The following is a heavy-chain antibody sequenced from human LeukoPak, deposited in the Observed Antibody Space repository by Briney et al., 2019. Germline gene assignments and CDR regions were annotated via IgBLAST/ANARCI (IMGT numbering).Heavy chain of an antibody. CDR3: ARTTEAHSWQTRYYSYYMDV. J-gene: IGHJ6*03. Sequence: GGSLRLSCAASGFTFSSSAMSWVRQAPGKGLEWVSAISGIGGSTYYADSVKGRFTISRDNSKNTLYLQMNSLRAEDTAVYYCARTTEAHSWQTRYYSYYMDVWGKGTTVTVSS. V-gene: IGHV3-23*01. CDR2: ISGIGGST. CDR1: GFTFSSSA. D-gene: IGHD1-1*01.